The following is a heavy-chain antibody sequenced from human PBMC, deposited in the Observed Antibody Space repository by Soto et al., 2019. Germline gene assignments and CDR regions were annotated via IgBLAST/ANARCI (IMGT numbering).Heavy chain of an antibody. CDR2: ISHSGST. CDR3: ASRVVITFYYYYGMDV. V-gene: IGHV4-34*01. D-gene: IGHD3-22*01. J-gene: IGHJ6*02. CDR1: GGSFSGYY. Sequence: QVQLQQWGAGLLKPSETLSLTCAVYGGSFSGYYWSWIRQPPGKGLEWIGEISHSGSTNYNPSLKSRVTISVDTSKNQFSLKLSSVTAADTAVYYCASRVVITFYYYYGMDVWGQGTTVTVSS.